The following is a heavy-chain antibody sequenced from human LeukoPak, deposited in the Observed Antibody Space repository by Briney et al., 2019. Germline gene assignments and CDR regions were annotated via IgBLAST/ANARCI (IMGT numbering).Heavy chain of an antibody. CDR3: ASGVPPSFDY. J-gene: IGHJ4*02. CDR1: GGSMSSYF. Sequence: NTSETLSLTCTVSGGSMSSYFWSWLRQSPGKGLEWIGYIFHSGSTNYNLSLKSRVTISVDTSKNQFSLKLSSVTAADTAVYYCASGVPPSFDYWGQGTLVTVSS. V-gene: IGHV4-59*12. CDR2: IFHSGST.